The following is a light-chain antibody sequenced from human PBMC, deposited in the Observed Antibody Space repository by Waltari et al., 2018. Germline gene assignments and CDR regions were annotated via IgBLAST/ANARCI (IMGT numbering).Light chain of an antibody. CDR2: WAS. V-gene: IGKV4-1*01. J-gene: IGKJ1*01. CDR1: PSVLYIPNSKNY. Sequence: DIVMTQSPDSLAVSLGERATINCKSSPSVLYIPNSKNYLAWYQQKPGQPPKLLIYWASTRESGVPDRFSGSGSGTDFTLTISSLQAEDVAVYYCHQYYATPWTFGQGTKLEIK. CDR3: HQYYATPWT.